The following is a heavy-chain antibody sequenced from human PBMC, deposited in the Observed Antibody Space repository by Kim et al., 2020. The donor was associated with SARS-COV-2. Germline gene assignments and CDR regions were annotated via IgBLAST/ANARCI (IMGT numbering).Heavy chain of an antibody. V-gene: IGHV3-33*01. CDR1: EFTFSDYH. Sequence: GGSLRLSCAASEFTFSDYHIHWVRQAPGKGLEWVALIWTDGSDGHYAESVKGRFIISRDNSNNTVSLQMNSLRVEDTGLYYCARERPRTAFDYWGQGTLVTVSS. D-gene: IGHD1-1*01. CDR2: IWTDGSDG. CDR3: ARERPRTAFDY. J-gene: IGHJ4*02.